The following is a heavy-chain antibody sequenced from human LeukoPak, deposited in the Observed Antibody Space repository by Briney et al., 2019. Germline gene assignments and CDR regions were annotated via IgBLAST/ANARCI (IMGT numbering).Heavy chain of an antibody. V-gene: IGHV3-74*01. CDR3: ARGLAGAYRIMDV. Sequence: PGGSLRLPCVASGFTFITYGIHWVRQGPGMGLLWVSLTSADGTTTTYADSVNGRFTVSRDNAKNTLYLQMNSLRAEDAAAYYCARGLAGAYRIMDVWGQGTTVTVS. CDR2: TSADGTTT. CDR1: GFTFITYG. J-gene: IGHJ6*02. D-gene: IGHD6-19*01.